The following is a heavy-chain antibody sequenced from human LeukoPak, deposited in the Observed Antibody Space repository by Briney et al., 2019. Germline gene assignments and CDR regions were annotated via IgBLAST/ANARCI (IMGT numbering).Heavy chain of an antibody. V-gene: IGHV4-34*01. Sequence: SETLSLTCAVYGGSFSGYYWSWIRQPPKKGLEWIGEINHSGSTNYNPSLKSRVSISADTSKNQFSLRLSSVTAADTAVYYCAGGDGYNFPFDYWGQGTLVTVSS. D-gene: IGHD5-24*01. J-gene: IGHJ4*02. CDR1: GGSFSGYY. CDR3: AGGDGYNFPFDY. CDR2: INHSGST.